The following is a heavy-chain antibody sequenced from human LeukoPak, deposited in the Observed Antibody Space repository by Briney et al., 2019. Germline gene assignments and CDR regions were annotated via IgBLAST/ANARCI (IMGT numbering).Heavy chain of an antibody. CDR3: ASGGCRPEALGDTFDI. J-gene: IGHJ3*02. D-gene: IGHD4-23*01. V-gene: IGHV3-74*01. Sequence: GGSLRLSCAASGFTFSSYWMHWVRQAPGKGLVWVSGIRSDGSGTRYADSVKGRFSISRDNAKNTLHLQMNSLRAENTAVYDCASGGCRPEALGDTFDIWGQGTMVTVSS. CDR2: IRSDGSGT. CDR1: GFTFSSYW.